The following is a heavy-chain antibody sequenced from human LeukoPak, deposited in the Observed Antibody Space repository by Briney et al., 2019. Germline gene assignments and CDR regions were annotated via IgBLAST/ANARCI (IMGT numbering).Heavy chain of an antibody. CDR2: IRYDGSNK. Sequence: GGSLRLSCAASGFPFSSYGMHWVRQAPGKGLERVAFIRYDGSNKYYADSVKGRFTISRDNSKNTLYLQMNSLRAEDTAVYYCAKGEEYYYDSSGYRDYFDYCGQGTLVTVSS. CDR3: AKGEEYYYDSSGYRDYFDY. J-gene: IGHJ4*02. V-gene: IGHV3-30*02. D-gene: IGHD3-22*01. CDR1: GFPFSSYG.